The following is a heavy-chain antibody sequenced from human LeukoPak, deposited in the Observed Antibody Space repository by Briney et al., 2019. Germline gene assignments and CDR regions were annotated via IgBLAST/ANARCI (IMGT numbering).Heavy chain of an antibody. CDR1: GLTFSSYG. D-gene: IGHD5-18*01. CDR3: AKDPYSYGSYFDY. CDR2: IWYDGRDK. V-gene: IGHV3-30*02. Sequence: GESLKISCAASGLTFSSYGMHWVRQAPGKGLEWVAFIWYDGRDKYYVDSVKGRFTISRDNSKNTLYLQMNSLRAEDTAMYYCAKDPYSYGSYFDYWGQGTLVTVSS. J-gene: IGHJ4*02.